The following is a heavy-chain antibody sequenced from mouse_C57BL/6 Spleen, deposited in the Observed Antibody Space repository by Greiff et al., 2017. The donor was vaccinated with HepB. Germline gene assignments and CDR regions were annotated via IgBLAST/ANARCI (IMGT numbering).Heavy chain of an antibody. CDR3: ARTGPWFAY. CDR1: GYTFTDYN. D-gene: IGHD4-1*01. V-gene: IGHV1-22*01. Sequence: EVQVVESGPELVKPGASVKMSCKASGYTFTDYNMHWVKQSHGKSLEWIGYINPNNGGTSYNQKFKGKATLTVNKSSSTAYMELRSLTSEDSAVYYCARTGPWFAYWGQGTLVTVSA. J-gene: IGHJ3*01. CDR2: INPNNGGT.